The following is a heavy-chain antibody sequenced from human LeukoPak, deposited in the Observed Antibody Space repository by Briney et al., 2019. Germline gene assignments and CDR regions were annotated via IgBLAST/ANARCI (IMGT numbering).Heavy chain of an antibody. CDR2: IIPIFGTA. CDR3: ARDYRDVLLWFGELSK. Sequence: ASVKVSCKASGGTFSSYAISWVRQAPGQGLEWMGGIIPIFGTANYAQKFQGRVTITADESTSTAYMELSSLRSDDTAVYYCARDYRDVLLWFGELSKWGQGTLVTVSS. J-gene: IGHJ4*02. D-gene: IGHD3-10*01. CDR1: GGTFSSYA. V-gene: IGHV1-69*13.